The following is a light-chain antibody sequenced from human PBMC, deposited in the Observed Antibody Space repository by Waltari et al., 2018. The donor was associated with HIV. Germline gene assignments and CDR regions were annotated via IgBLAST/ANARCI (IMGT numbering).Light chain of an antibody. V-gene: IGKV2-28*01. CDR1: QSLLHSNGYNY. J-gene: IGKJ4*01. Sequence: DIVMTQSPLSLPVTPGEPASISCRSSQSLLHSNGYNYLDWYLQKPVQSPQLLIYLGSNRASGVPDRFSGSGSGTDFTLTISRVEAEDVGVYYCMQALQSPLAFGRGTKVEIK. CDR2: LGS. CDR3: MQALQSPLA.